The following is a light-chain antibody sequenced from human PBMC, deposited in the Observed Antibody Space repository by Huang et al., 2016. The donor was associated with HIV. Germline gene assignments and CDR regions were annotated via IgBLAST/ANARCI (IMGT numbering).Light chain of an antibody. CDR2: GAS. Sequence: DIQMTQSPPSLSAFGGDRVTITCRASQAISNYLAWYQQPPGKVPKLLIYGASTLQSGVPSRFSGSGSGTDFTLTISSLQPEDVAVYFCQKYDSAPRTFGQGTRVEIK. V-gene: IGKV1-27*01. CDR3: QKYDSAPRT. J-gene: IGKJ1*01. CDR1: QAISNY.